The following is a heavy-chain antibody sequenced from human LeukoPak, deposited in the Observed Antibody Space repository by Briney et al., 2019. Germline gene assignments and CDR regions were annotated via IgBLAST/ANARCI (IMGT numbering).Heavy chain of an antibody. CDR3: ARLLRGYSYGYGPLDAFDI. CDR1: GVPISSSSYY. J-gene: IGHJ3*02. Sequence: NPSETLSLTCSVSGVPISSSSYYWYWIRQPPGKGLEWIGSIYYTGSTYYNPSLKSRVTISVDTSKKQFSVTLRSVTAADTAVYYCARLLRGYSYGYGPLDAFDIWGQGTMVTVSS. CDR2: IYYTGST. D-gene: IGHD5-18*01. V-gene: IGHV4-39*01.